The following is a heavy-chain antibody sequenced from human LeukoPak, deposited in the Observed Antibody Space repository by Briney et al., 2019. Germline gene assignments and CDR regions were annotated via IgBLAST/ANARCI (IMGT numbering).Heavy chain of an antibody. CDR2: MNPNSGNT. V-gene: IGHV1-8*01. D-gene: IGHD3-22*01. CDR3: ARGLYYYDSSGYYLIFDY. CDR1: GYTFTSYD. Sequence: PSVKVSCKASGYTFTSYDINWVRQATGQGLEWMGWMNPNSGNTGYAQKFQGRVTMTRNTSISTAYMELSSLRSEDTAVYYCARGLYYYDSSGYYLIFDYWGQGTLVTVSS. J-gene: IGHJ4*02.